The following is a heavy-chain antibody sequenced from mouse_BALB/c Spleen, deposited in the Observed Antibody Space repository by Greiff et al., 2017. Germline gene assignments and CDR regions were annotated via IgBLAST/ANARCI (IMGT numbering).Heavy chain of an antibody. V-gene: IGHV7-3*02. Sequence: DVMLVESGGGLVQPGGSLRLSCATSGFTFTDYYMSWVRQPPGKALEWLGFIRNKANGYTTEYSASVKGRFTISRDNSQSILYLQMNTLRAEDSATYYCARCTVVRGYFDYWGQGTTLTVSS. CDR3: ARCTVVRGYFDY. J-gene: IGHJ2*01. CDR1: GFTFTDYY. CDR2: IRNKANGYTT. D-gene: IGHD1-1*01.